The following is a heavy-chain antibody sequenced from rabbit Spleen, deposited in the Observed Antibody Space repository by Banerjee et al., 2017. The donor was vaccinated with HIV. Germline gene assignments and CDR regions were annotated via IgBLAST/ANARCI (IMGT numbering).Heavy chain of an antibody. J-gene: IGHJ6*01. CDR2: IDTGSSGYT. CDR1: GFSFSSNDY. CDR3: ARDTGSSFSSYGMDL. V-gene: IGHV1S40*01. Sequence: QSLEESGGDLVKPGASLTLTCTASGFSFSSNDYMCWVRQPPGKGPEWIACIDTGSSGYTYYASWATGRFTCSKTSSTTVTLQMTSLTAADTATYFCARDTGSSFSSYGMDLRGPGTLVTVS. D-gene: IGHD8-1*01.